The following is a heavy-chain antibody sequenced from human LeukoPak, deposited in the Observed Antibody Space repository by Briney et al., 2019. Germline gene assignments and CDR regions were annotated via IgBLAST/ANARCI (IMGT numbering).Heavy chain of an antibody. Sequence: SQPLSLTCTVSGGSISSGDYYWSWIRQPPGKGLEWIGYIYYSGSTYYNPSLKSRVTISVDTSKNQFSLKLSSVTAADTAVYYCASGQLELPFDPWGQGTLVTVSS. J-gene: IGHJ5*02. V-gene: IGHV4-30-4*08. CDR3: ASGQLELPFDP. CDR1: GGSISSGDYY. CDR2: IYYSGST. D-gene: IGHD1-7*01.